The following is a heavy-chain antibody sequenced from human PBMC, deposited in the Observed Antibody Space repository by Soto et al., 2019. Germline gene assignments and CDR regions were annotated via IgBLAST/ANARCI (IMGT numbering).Heavy chain of an antibody. CDR2: ISYDGSNK. J-gene: IGHJ5*02. CDR1: GFTFSSYA. D-gene: IGHD3-3*01. CDR3: ARDAPTYYDFWSGYYTSRNRGWFDP. Sequence: QVQLVESGGGVVQPGRSLRLSCAASGFTFSSYAMHWVRQAPGKGLEWVAVISYDGSNKYYADSVKGRFTISRDNSKNTLYLKMNSLRAEDTAVYYCARDAPTYYDFWSGYYTSRNRGWFDPWGQGTLVTVSS. V-gene: IGHV3-30-3*01.